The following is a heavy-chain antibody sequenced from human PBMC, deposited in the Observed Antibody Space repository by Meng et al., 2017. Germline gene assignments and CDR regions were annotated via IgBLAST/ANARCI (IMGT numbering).Heavy chain of an antibody. CDR2: VTHSVST. CDR1: VVSNRGTYC. V-gene: IGHV4-4*02. Sequence: SRPRLSKPSAVPSRSFAAAVVSNRGTYCCIRIRLHSVNGLEWIGEVTHSVSTYYTPSFQIRVTISVDLYNNHFALSLFSVTAADTAVYFCARAQLSRLFDSWGQGTLVTVSS. J-gene: IGHJ4*02. D-gene: IGHD2-2*01. CDR3: ARAQLSRLFDS.